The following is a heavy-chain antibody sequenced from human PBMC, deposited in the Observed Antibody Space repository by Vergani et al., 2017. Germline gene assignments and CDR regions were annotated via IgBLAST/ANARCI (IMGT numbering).Heavy chain of an antibody. CDR1: GFTFSSYA. Sequence: QVQLVESGGGVVQPGRSLRLSCAASGFTFSSYAIHWVRQAPGKGLEWVAVISYDGSNKYYEDSVKGRFTISRDNSKNTLYLQMNRLRAEDTAVYYCAKDHVAARPDSNSSEFDYWGQGTLVTVSS. CDR2: ISYDGSNK. J-gene: IGHJ4*02. CDR3: AKDHVAARPDSNSSEFDY. D-gene: IGHD6-6*01. V-gene: IGHV3-30*01.